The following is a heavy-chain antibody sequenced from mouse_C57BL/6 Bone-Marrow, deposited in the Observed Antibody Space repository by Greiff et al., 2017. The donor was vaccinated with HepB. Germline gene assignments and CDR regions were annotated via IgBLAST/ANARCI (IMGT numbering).Heavy chain of an antibody. J-gene: IGHJ2*01. CDR2: INPNNGGT. CDR1: GYTFTDYY. Sequence: VQLQQSGPELVKPGDSVKISCKASGYTFTDYYMNWVKQSHGKSLEWIGDINPNNGGTSYNQKFKGKATLTVDKSSSTAYMELRSLTSEDSAVYYCARGSTVVYFDYWGQGTTLTVSS. V-gene: IGHV1-26*01. CDR3: ARGSTVVYFDY. D-gene: IGHD1-1*01.